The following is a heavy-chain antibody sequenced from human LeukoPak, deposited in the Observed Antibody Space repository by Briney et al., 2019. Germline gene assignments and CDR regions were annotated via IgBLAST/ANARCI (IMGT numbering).Heavy chain of an antibody. CDR1: GGSISHYF. J-gene: IGHJ6*02. V-gene: IGHV4-59*01. Sequence: PSETLSLTCTVSGGSISHYFWSWIQQPPGKALEWIGYIYYSGSTNYNPSLKSRVTISVDTSKNQFSLKLSSVTAADTAVYYCARESDYGDYHMDVWGQGTTVTVSS. CDR2: IYYSGST. CDR3: ARESDYGDYHMDV. D-gene: IGHD4-17*01.